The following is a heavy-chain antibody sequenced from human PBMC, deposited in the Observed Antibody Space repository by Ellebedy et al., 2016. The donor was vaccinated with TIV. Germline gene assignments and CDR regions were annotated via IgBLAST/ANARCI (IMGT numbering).Heavy chain of an antibody. Sequence: GESLKISCQGYGYNFLWYWIAWVRQRPGKGLEWMGIIYPRDSKTQYSPAFQGQVTISADTPISTAYLHWSSLRASDTATYYCVRPRLMGIQQDAFDMWGRGTTVTVSS. CDR3: VRPRLMGIQQDAFDM. CDR1: GYNFLWYW. V-gene: IGHV5-51*01. D-gene: IGHD6-13*01. CDR2: IYPRDSKT. J-gene: IGHJ3*02.